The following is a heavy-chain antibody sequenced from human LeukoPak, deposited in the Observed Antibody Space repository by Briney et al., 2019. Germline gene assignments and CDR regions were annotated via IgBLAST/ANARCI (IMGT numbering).Heavy chain of an antibody. J-gene: IGHJ4*02. CDR3: ARSRPGISVSGTEACDY. Sequence: PSETLSLTCAVYGGSFSGYYWSWIRQPPGKGLEWVSAISGSGGSTYYADSVKGRFTISRDNAKNSLYLHMNSLRAEDTAVYYCARSRPGISVSGTEACDYWGQGTLVTVSS. CDR2: ISGSGGST. D-gene: IGHD6-19*01. CDR1: GGSFSGYY. V-gene: IGHV3-23*01.